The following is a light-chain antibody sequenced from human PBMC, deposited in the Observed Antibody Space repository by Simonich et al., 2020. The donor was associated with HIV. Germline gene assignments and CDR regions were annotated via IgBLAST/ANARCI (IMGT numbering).Light chain of an antibody. CDR1: QSVTSTF. CDR2: GAS. V-gene: IGKV3-20*01. CDR3: QQYGTSST. Sequence: EIVLTQSPGSLSLSPGERATLSCRASQSVTSTFLAWYQQKPGQAPRLIIDGASSRATGIPDRFSGSGSGTDFTLTISRLEPEDFAVYYCQQYGTSSTFGGGTKVEIK. J-gene: IGKJ4*01.